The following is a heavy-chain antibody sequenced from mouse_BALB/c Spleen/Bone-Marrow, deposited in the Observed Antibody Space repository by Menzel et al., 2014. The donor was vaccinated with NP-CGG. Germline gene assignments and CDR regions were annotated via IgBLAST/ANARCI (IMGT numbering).Heavy chain of an antibody. J-gene: IGHJ2*01. CDR2: ISGGNSTI. CDR1: GFTFKSFG. V-gene: IGHV5-17*02. CDR3: VRGGYYDPFYFDS. D-gene: IGHD2-3*01. Sequence: EVKVVETGGGLVQPGVSRKLSCAAYGFTFKSFGMNWAGQAPEKGMEWVAYISGGNSTIYFADTMNGRFDISRDNPNNTLFLQMTILRSEDTAMCCCVRGGYYDPFYFDSWGQGTTLTISS.